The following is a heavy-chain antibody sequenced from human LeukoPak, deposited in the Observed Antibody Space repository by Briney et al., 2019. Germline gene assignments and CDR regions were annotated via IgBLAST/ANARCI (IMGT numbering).Heavy chain of an antibody. CDR1: GGTFSSYA. J-gene: IGHJ4*02. CDR3: ASSQNWNDQKFDY. Sequence: ASVKVSCKASGGTFSSYAISWVRQAPGQGLEWMGGIIPIFGTANYAQKFQGRVTITADESTSTAYMELSSLRSEDTAVDYCASSQNWNDQKFDYWGQGTLVTVSS. D-gene: IGHD1-1*01. V-gene: IGHV1-69*01. CDR2: IIPIFGTA.